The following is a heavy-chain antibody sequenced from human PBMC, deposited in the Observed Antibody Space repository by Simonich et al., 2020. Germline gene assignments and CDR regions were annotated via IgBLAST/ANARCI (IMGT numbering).Heavy chain of an antibody. J-gene: IGHJ3*02. D-gene: IGHD5-12*01. CDR3: ARDSSYYAFDI. Sequence: EVQLVESGGGLVQPGGSLRLSCAASGFTFSSYSMNWVRQAPGKGLKWVSYISSSSSTIDYADSVKGRFTISRDNAKNSLYLQMNSLRAEDTAVYYCARDSSYYAFDIWGQGTMVTVSS. CDR2: ISSSSSTI. V-gene: IGHV3-48*01. CDR1: GFTFSSYS.